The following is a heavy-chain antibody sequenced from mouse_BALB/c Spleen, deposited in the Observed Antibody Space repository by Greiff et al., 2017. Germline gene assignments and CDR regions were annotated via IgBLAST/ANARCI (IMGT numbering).Heavy chain of an antibody. V-gene: IGHV3-6*02. Sequence: DVKLQESGPGLVKPSQSLSLTCSVTGYSITSGYYWNWIRQFPGNKLEWMGYISYDGSNNYNPSLKNRISITRDTSKNQFFLKLNSVTTEDTATYYCARGRYYDYAMDYWGQGTSVTVSS. CDR3: ARGRYYDYAMDY. J-gene: IGHJ4*01. CDR1: GYSITSGYY. D-gene: IGHD2-1*01. CDR2: ISYDGSN.